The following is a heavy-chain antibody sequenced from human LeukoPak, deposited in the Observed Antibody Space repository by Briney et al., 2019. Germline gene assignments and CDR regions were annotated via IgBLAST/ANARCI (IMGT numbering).Heavy chain of an antibody. V-gene: IGHV4-59*01. CDR2: IHYSGRT. Sequence: SETLSLTCTVSGGSISSNYWSWVRQPPGKGLEWIGYIHYSGRTNYNPSLKSRVTISVDTSKNQFSLKLSSVTAADTAVYYCATEVAPSDHYYYYGTDVWGQGTTVTVSS. CDR1: GGSISSNY. D-gene: IGHD5-12*01. CDR3: ATEVAPSDHYYYYGTDV. J-gene: IGHJ6*02.